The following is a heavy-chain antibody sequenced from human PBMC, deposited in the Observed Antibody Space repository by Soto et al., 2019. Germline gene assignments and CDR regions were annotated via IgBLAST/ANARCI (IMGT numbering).Heavy chain of an antibody. Sequence: QVQVVESGGGVVQPGRSLRLSCAASGFTFNTCAMHWVRQAPGKGLEWVALISYDASHTDYADSVKGRFTISRDSSDNKLSLIMNSLRPEDTGVYYCAKSSGKYFPESRVMHVWGQGITVTVSS. V-gene: IGHV3-30*18. J-gene: IGHJ6*02. D-gene: IGHD1-26*01. CDR3: AKSSGKYFPESRVMHV. CDR1: GFTFNTCA. CDR2: ISYDASHT.